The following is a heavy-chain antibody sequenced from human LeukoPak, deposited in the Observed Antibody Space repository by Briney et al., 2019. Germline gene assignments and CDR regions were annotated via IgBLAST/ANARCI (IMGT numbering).Heavy chain of an antibody. Sequence: GGSLRLSCAASGSTFSDYYMSWIRQAPGKGLEWVSYISSSGSTIYYADSVKGRFTISRDNAKNSLYLQMNSLRAEDTAVYYCARDMYSGSYLTFDYWGQGTLVTVSS. CDR1: GSTFSDYY. V-gene: IGHV3-11*01. CDR2: ISSSGSTI. CDR3: ARDMYSGSYLTFDY. J-gene: IGHJ4*02. D-gene: IGHD1-26*01.